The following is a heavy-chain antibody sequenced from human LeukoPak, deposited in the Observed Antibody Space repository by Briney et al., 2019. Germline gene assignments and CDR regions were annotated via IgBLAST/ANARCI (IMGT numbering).Heavy chain of an antibody. CDR3: ARGDCSGGSCPGDY. CDR2: ISSSSSTI. V-gene: IGHV3-48*01. D-gene: IGHD2-15*01. J-gene: IGHJ4*02. Sequence: GGSLRLSCAASGFTFSSYSMNWVRQAPGKGLEWVSYISSSSSTIYYADSVKGRFTISRDNAKNSLYLQMNSLRADDTAVYYCARGDCSGGSCPGDYWGQGTLVTVSS. CDR1: GFTFSSYS.